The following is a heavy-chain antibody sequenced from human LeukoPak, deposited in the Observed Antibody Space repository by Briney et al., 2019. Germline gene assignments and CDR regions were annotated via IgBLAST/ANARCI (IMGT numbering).Heavy chain of an antibody. V-gene: IGHV4-34*01. D-gene: IGHD6-13*01. CDR3: ASGAPAGYFDY. J-gene: IGHJ4*02. CDR2: INHSGST. Sequence: SETLSLTCAVYGGSFSGYYWSWIRQPPGKGLEWIGEINHSGSTNYNPSLKSRVTISVDTSKNQFSLKLSSVTAADTAVYYCASGAPAGYFDYWGQGTLVTVSS. CDR1: GGSFSGYY.